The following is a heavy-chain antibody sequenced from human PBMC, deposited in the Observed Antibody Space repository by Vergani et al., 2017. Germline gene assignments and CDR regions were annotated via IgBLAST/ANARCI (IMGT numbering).Heavy chain of an antibody. J-gene: IGHJ4*02. CDR2: IYYSGST. V-gene: IGHV4-39*01. D-gene: IGHD6-19*01. CDR3: ARHGLGGIAVAGTLACDD. Sequence: QVQLQQWGAGLLKPSETLSLTCAVYGGSISSSSYYWGWIRQPPGKGLEWIGSIYYSGSTYYNPSLKSRVTISVDTSKNQFSLKLSSVTAADTAVYYCARHGLGGIAVAGTLACDDWGQGTLVTVSS. CDR1: GGSISSSSYY.